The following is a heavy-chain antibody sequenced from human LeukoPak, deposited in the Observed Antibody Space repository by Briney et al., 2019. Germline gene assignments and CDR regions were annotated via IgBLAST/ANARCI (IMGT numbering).Heavy chain of an antibody. V-gene: IGHV3-7*01. D-gene: IGHD6-13*01. Sequence: GGSLRLSCAASGFTFSGHSMTWVRQAPGKGLEWVANINLDGSERFYVDFVKGRFTISRDNADNSMYLQMNGLRAEDTAVYYCGRVIAGAIDYWGQGTLVTVSS. CDR3: GRVIAGAIDY. CDR2: INLDGSER. CDR1: GFTFSGHS. J-gene: IGHJ4*02.